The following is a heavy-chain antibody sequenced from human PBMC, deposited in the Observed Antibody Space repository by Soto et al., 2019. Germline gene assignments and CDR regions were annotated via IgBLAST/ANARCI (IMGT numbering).Heavy chain of an antibody. D-gene: IGHD6-19*01. V-gene: IGHV3-72*01. CDR2: TRNKANSYTT. CDR1: GFTFSDHY. CDR3: ARVDSSGGDY. J-gene: IGHJ4*02. Sequence: AGGSLRLSCAASGFTFSDHYMDWVRQAPGRGLEWVGRTRNKANSYTTEYAASVKGRFTISRDDSKNSLYLQMNSLKTEDTAVYYCARVDSSGGDYWGQGTLVTVSS.